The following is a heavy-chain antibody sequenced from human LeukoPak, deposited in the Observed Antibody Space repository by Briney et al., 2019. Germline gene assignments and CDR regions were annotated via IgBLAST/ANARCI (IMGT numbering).Heavy chain of an antibody. CDR1: GFTSSSYW. CDR3: ARLSNGAFFDY. CDR2: INSDGSRT. V-gene: IGHV3-74*01. D-gene: IGHD6-19*01. Sequence: GGSLRLSCAASGFTSSSYWMHWVRQAPGKGLVWVSRINSDGSRTTYADSVKGRFTISRDNAKNTLYLQMNSLRAEDTAVYYCARLSNGAFFDYWGQGTLVTVSS. J-gene: IGHJ4*02.